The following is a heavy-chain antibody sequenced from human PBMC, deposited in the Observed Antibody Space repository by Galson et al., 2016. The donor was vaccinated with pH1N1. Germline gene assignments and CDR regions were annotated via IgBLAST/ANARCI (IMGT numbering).Heavy chain of an antibody. CDR2: IYSGGDT. V-gene: IGHV3-53*01. Sequence: SLRLSCAASGFSISYKYMNWVRQAPGKGLEWVSCIYSGGDTYYADSVKGRFTVSRDSSKNTVYLQMNSLRAEDTAVYYCARDTGAWGQGTLVTVSS. CDR3: ARDTGA. D-gene: IGHD7-27*01. CDR1: GFSISYKY. J-gene: IGHJ5*02.